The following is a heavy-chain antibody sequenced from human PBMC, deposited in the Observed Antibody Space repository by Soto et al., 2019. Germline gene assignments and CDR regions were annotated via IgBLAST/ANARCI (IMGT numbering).Heavy chain of an antibody. CDR1: GYSFSSYW. J-gene: IGHJ6*02. Sequence: PGESLKISCKGSGYSFSSYWTGWVRQMPGKGLEWKGIIYPGDSDTRYSLSFQGQVTISADKSISTAYLQWSSLKASDTAMYYCATHKTTTDYGMDVWGQGTTVTAP. CDR2: IYPGDSDT. CDR3: ATHKTTTDYGMDV. V-gene: IGHV5-51*01. D-gene: IGHD1-1*01.